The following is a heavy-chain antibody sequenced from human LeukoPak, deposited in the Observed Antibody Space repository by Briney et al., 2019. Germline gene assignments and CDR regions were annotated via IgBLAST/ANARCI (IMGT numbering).Heavy chain of an antibody. Sequence: PGRSLRLSCGASGFTFRSFAMHGVRQAPGKGRGGVADLSHDDMNKFYAVSVKGRFIISSDNSKPTVYLQLTSLRVEDTAVYYCARDLRDCSSASCNVLYFLMDAWGQGTTVTVSS. J-gene: IGHJ6*02. CDR2: LSHDDMNK. V-gene: IGHV3-30*03. D-gene: IGHD2-2*01. CDR3: ARDLRDCSSASCNVLYFLMDA. CDR1: GFTFRSFA.